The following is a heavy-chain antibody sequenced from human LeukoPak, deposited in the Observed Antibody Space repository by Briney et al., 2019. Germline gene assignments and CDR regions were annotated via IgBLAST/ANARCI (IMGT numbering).Heavy chain of an antibody. J-gene: IGHJ4*02. CDR2: IHPSGST. V-gene: IGHV4-4*07. CDR1: GGSISSYY. Sequence: SEILSLTCTVSGGSISSYYWTWIRQSAGKGLEWIGRIHPSGSTNYNPSLESRVTMSLDTSKKQFSLKVTSVTATDTGVYYCARAPEFSSGWLLDWWGQGSLVTVSS. CDR3: ARAPEFSSGWLLDW. D-gene: IGHD6-19*01.